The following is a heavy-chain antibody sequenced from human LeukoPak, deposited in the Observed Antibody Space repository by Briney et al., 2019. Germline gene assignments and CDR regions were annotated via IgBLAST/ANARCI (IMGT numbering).Heavy chain of an antibody. V-gene: IGHV3-30-3*01. CDR1: GFTFSNYA. CDR2: ISDDGSSK. J-gene: IGHJ6*04. D-gene: IGHD3-10*02. CDR3: AELGITMIGGV. Sequence: GSLRHPCVASGFTFSNYAIHWARQAPGNGPDWVAVISDDGSSKYYADSLKGRFTISCDNSKNTLYLQMNSLRADDTAVYYCAELGITMIGGVWGKGTTVTISS.